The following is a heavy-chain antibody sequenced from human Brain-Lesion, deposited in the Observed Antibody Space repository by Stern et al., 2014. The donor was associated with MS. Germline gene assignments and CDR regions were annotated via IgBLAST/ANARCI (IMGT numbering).Heavy chain of an antibody. CDR1: GFSFSTYA. V-gene: IGHV3-23*01. J-gene: IGHJ1*01. Sequence: EVQLLESGGGLVQPGGSLRLSCAASGFSFSTYAMSWVRQTPGKGLQGVSVISGSGGTTYYADSVKGRFTISRDNSKNTLYLQMDSLRADDTAVYYCAKWPHHIAVAGTRYFQHWGQGTLVTVSS. CDR3: AKWPHHIAVAGTRYFQH. D-gene: IGHD6-19*01. CDR2: ISGSGGTT.